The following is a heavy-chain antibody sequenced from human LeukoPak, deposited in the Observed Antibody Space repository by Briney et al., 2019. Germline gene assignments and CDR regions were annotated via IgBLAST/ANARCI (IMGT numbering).Heavy chain of an antibody. D-gene: IGHD3-10*01. CDR1: GYSFTSYW. J-gene: IGHJ5*02. V-gene: IGHV5-51*01. Sequence: GESLKISCKGSGYSFTSYWIGWVRQMPGKGLELMGIIYPGDSDTRYSPSFQGQVTISADRSISTAYLQWSSLKALDTAMYYCAKLGELETLDPWGQGTLVTVSS. CDR2: IYPGDSDT. CDR3: AKLGELETLDP.